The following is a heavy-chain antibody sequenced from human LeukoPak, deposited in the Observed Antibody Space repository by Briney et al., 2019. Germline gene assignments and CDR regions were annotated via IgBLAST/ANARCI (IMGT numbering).Heavy chain of an antibody. Sequence: PSETLSLTCTVSGGSISSYYWSWIRQPAGKGLEWIGRIYTSGSTNYNPSLKSRVTMSVDTSKNQFSLKLSSVTAADTAVYYCARSTMNPRSGYFQHWGQGTLVTVSS. CDR3: ARSTMNPRSGYFQH. D-gene: IGHD3-22*01. V-gene: IGHV4-4*07. CDR1: GGSISSYY. J-gene: IGHJ1*01. CDR2: IYTSGST.